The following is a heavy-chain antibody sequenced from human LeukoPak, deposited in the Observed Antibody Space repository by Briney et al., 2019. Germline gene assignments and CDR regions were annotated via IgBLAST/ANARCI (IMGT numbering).Heavy chain of an antibody. D-gene: IGHD3-9*01. J-gene: IGHJ6*02. Sequence: SETLSLTCTVYGGSISGYYWSWIRQPPGKGLEWIGEINHSGSTNYNPSLKSRVTISVDTSKNQFSLKLSSVTAADTAVYYCARIRDILTGFRRYYYYGMDVWGQGTTVTVSS. CDR3: ARIRDILTGFRRYYYYGMDV. V-gene: IGHV4-34*01. CDR2: INHSGST. CDR1: GGSISGYY.